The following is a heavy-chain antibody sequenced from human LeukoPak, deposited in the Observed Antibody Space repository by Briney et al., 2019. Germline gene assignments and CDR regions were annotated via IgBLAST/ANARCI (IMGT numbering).Heavy chain of an antibody. Sequence: SETLSLPCTVSGGPISSSRYYWRWIRQPPGKGLEWIGSIYYSGDTYYNPSLRSRVTISVDTSKNQFSLKLSSVTAADTAVYYCARRGPVASSYYFDYWGQGTLVTVSS. CDR3: ARRGPVASSYYFDY. D-gene: IGHD2-2*01. CDR2: IYYSGDT. V-gene: IGHV4-39*01. J-gene: IGHJ4*02. CDR1: GGPISSSRYY.